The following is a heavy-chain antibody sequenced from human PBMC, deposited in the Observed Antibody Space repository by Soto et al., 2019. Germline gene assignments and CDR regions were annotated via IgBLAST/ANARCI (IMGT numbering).Heavy chain of an antibody. CDR2: IYYSGST. CDR1: GGSISSSSYY. D-gene: IGHD3-22*01. Sequence: QLQLQESGPGLVKPSETLSLTCTVSGGSISSSSYYWGWIRQPPGKGLEWIGSIYYSGSTYYNPSLKSRVTISVDTSKNQFSLKLSSVTAADTAVYYCARQIAYYYDSSPNYYFDYWGQGTLVTVSS. V-gene: IGHV4-39*01. CDR3: ARQIAYYYDSSPNYYFDY. J-gene: IGHJ4*02.